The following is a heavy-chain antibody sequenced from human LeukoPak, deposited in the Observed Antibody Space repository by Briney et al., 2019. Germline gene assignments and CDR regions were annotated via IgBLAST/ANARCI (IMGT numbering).Heavy chain of an antibody. CDR2: ISGSGGST. Sequence: GGSLRLSCAASGFTFSSCAMSWVRQAPGKGLEWVSAISGSGGSTYYADSVKGRFTISRDNSKNTLYLQMNSLRAEDTAVYYCARGGAGGRVFDYWGQGILVTVSS. CDR1: GFTFSSCA. J-gene: IGHJ4*02. CDR3: ARGGAGGRVFDY. D-gene: IGHD3-16*01. V-gene: IGHV3-23*01.